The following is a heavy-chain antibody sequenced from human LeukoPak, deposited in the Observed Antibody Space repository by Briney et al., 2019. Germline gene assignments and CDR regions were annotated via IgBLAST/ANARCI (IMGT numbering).Heavy chain of an antibody. V-gene: IGHV4-4*07. CDR3: ARDSSERGVIITGRNWFDP. CDR2: IYTSGST. D-gene: IGHD3-10*01. CDR1: GGSISSYY. J-gene: IGHJ5*02. Sequence: PSETLSLTCTVSGGSISSYYWSWIRQPAGKGLEWIGRIYTSGSTNYDPSLKSRVTMSVDTSKNQFSLKLSSVTAADTAVYYCARDSSERGVIITGRNWFDPWGQGTLVTVSS.